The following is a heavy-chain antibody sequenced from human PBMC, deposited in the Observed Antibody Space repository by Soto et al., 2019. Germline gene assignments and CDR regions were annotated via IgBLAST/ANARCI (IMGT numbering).Heavy chain of an antibody. CDR3: ARLTYYDYVWGSYRYTDI. J-gene: IGHJ3*02. CDR2: IYYSGST. Sequence: QLQLQESGPGLVKPSETLSLTCTVSGGSISSSSYYWGWIRQPPGKGLEWIGSIYYSGSTYYNPSLKSRVTISVDTSKNQFSLKLSSVTAADTAVYYCARLTYYDYVWGSYRYTDIWGQGTMVTVSS. D-gene: IGHD3-16*02. V-gene: IGHV4-39*01. CDR1: GGSISSSSYY.